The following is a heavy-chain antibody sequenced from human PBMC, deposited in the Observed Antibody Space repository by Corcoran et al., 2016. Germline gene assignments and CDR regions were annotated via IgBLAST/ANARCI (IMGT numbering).Heavy chain of an antibody. CDR2: INHSGST. V-gene: IGHV4-34*01. CDR1: GGSFSAYY. Sequence: QVHLQQWGAGLLKPSETLSLTCAVYGGSFSAYYWSWIRQSPGKGLEWIGEINHSGSTNYNPSLKSRVTISVDTSKKQFSLKLSSVTAADTAVYYCARGHTIFGVVISYPLNWLDPWGQGTLVTVSS. J-gene: IGHJ5*02. CDR3: ARGHTIFGVVISYPLNWLDP. D-gene: IGHD3-3*01.